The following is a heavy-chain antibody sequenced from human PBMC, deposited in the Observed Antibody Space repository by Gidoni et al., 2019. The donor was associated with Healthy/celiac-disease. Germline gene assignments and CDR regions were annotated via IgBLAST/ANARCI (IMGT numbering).Heavy chain of an antibody. D-gene: IGHD6-13*01. CDR3: AKVDQQLTPYYYYGMDV. J-gene: IGHJ6*02. CDR1: GFTFSSYG. V-gene: IGHV3-30*18. CDR2: ISDDGSNK. Sequence: QVQLVESGGGVVQPGRSLRLSCAASGFTFSSYGMHWVRQAPGKGLEWVAVISDDGSNKYYADSVKGRVTISRDNSKNTLYLQMNSLRAEDTAVYYCAKVDQQLTPYYYYGMDVWGQGTTVTVSS.